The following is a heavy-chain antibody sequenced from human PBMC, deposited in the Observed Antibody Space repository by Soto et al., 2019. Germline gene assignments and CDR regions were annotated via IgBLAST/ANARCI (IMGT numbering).Heavy chain of an antibody. J-gene: IGHJ3*01. CDR3: SMLVRSLEWLATDAFDV. Sequence: QLQLQESGPGLVKPSETLSLTCSVSDDSINADNYYWGWIRQPPGKVLEWVGHVYFRGHSYYNPSLQSRLTISVDTSKRQVSLNRTSVTAADTAVYFCSMLVRSLEWLATDAFDVWGQGRLVTVSA. D-gene: IGHD3-3*01. V-gene: IGHV4-39*01. CDR2: VYFRGHS. CDR1: DDSINADNYY.